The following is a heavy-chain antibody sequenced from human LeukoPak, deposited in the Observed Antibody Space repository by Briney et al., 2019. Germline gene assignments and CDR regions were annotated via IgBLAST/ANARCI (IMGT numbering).Heavy chain of an antibody. CDR2: IIPIFGTA. CDR1: GGTFSSYA. V-gene: IGHV1-69*06. CDR3: ARAIAVAGSGYYYYYMDV. Sequence: SVKVSCKASGGTFSSYAISWVRPAPGQGLEWLGRIIPIFGTANYAQKFQGRVTITADKSTSTAYMKLSSLRSEDTAVYYCARAIAVAGSGYYYYYMDVWGKGTTVTVSS. D-gene: IGHD6-19*01. J-gene: IGHJ6*03.